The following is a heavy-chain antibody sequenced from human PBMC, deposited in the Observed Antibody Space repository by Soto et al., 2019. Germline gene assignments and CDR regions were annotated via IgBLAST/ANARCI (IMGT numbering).Heavy chain of an antibody. J-gene: IGHJ6*02. V-gene: IGHV3-64*01. CDR1: GFTFSSYA. D-gene: IGHD2-15*01. CDR2: ISSNGGST. CDR3: ARGIAGSVYGMDV. Sequence: EVQLVESGGGLVQPGGSLRLSCAASGFTFSSYAMHWVRQAPGKGLEYVSAISSNGGSTYYANSVKGRFTISRDNSKNTLYLHMGSRRPEDMAVYYGARGIAGSVYGMDVWGQGTTVTVSS.